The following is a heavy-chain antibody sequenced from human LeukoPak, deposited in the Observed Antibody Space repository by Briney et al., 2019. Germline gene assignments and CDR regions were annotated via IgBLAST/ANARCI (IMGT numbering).Heavy chain of an antibody. CDR2: IYYTGGT. Sequence: SETLSLTCTVSGGSVSSNYWSWIRQPPGKGLEWIGYIYYTGGTNYNPSLKSRVTLSVDTSKNQFSLKLTSVTAADTAVYYCARRGGYCSNGVCYWGQGTLVTVSS. J-gene: IGHJ4*02. CDR3: ARRGGYCSNGVCY. V-gene: IGHV4-59*02. CDR1: GGSVSSNY. D-gene: IGHD2-8*01.